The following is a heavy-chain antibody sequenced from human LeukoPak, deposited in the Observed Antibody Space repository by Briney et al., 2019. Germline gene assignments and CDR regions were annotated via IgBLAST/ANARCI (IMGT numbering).Heavy chain of an antibody. CDR3: ASLGDGYNPAVYAFDY. CDR1: GGSINSYY. CDR2: IYYSGST. V-gene: IGHV4-59*01. D-gene: IGHD5-24*01. Sequence: SETLSLTCTVSGGSINSYYWSWIRQPPGKGLERIGYIYYSGSTNYNPSLKSRVTISVDTSKNQFSLKLSSVTAADTAVYYCASLGDGYNPAVYAFDYWGQGTLVTVSS. J-gene: IGHJ4*02.